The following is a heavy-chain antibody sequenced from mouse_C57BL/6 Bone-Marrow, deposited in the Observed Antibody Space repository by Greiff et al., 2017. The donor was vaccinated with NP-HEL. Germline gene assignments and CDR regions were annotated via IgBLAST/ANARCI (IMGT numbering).Heavy chain of an antibody. CDR3: TSGLGFAY. CDR1: GFTFSDAW. V-gene: IGHV6-6*01. J-gene: IGHJ3*01. Sequence: EVKLVESGGGLVQPGGSMKLSCAASGFTFSDAWMDWVRQSPEKGLEWVAEIRHKANNHATYYAESVKGRFTISRDDSKSSVYLQMNSLRAEDTGIYYCTSGLGFAYWGQGTLVTVSA. CDR2: IRHKANNHAT.